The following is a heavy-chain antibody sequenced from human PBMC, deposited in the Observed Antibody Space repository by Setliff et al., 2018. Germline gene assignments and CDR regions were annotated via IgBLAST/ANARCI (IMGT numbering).Heavy chain of an antibody. J-gene: IGHJ6*03. Sequence: SETLSLTCTVSGDSISRAMYYWSWLRQSAGKGLECNGRIYTDGSTKYNPSLNSRVTLLIDTAKNQISLRLSSVTAADTAVYFCARVTGFSYMDVWGKGTTVTVSS. CDR2: IYTDGST. V-gene: IGHV4-61*02. CDR1: GDSISRAMYY. CDR3: ARVTGFSYMDV. D-gene: IGHD3-3*01.